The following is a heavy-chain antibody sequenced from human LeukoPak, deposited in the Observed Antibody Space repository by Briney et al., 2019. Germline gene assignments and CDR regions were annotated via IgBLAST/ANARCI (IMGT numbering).Heavy chain of an antibody. Sequence: SGGSLRLSCAASGFTFSTSSLNWVRQAPGKGLEWVSSISSSRDYIYYADSVKGRFTISRDNAKNTLYLQMNSLRAEDTAVYYCARAPVFLDYWGQGTLVTVSS. CDR1: GFTFSTSS. D-gene: IGHD2-21*01. V-gene: IGHV3-21*01. J-gene: IGHJ4*02. CDR2: ISSSRDYI. CDR3: ARAPVFLDY.